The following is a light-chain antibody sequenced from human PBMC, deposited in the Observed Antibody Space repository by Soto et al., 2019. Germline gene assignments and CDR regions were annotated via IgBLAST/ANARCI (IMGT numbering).Light chain of an antibody. Sequence: EIVLTQSPATLSLSPGERATLSCWASQSVSSYLAWYQQKPGQAPRLLIYDASNRATGIPARFSGGGSGTDFTLTISSLEPEDFAVYYCQQRRTWPLTFGGGIKVEIK. V-gene: IGKV3-11*01. CDR2: DAS. J-gene: IGKJ4*01. CDR3: QQRRTWPLT. CDR1: QSVSSY.